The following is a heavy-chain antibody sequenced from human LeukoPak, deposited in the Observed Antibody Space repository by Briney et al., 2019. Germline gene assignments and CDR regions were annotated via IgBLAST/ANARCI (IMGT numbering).Heavy chain of an antibody. CDR2: ISGSGGST. J-gene: IGHJ4*02. D-gene: IGHD6-13*01. CDR3: AKDLYSSSWYDTQGDY. Sequence: GGSLRLSCAASGFTFSSYAVSWVRQAPGKGLEWVSAISGSGGSTYYADSVKGRFTISRDNPKNTLYLQMNSLRAEDTAVYYCAKDLYSSSWYDTQGDYWGQGTLVTVSS. CDR1: GFTFSSYA. V-gene: IGHV3-23*01.